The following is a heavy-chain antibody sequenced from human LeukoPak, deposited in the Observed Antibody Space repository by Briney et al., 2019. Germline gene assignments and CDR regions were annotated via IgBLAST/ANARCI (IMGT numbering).Heavy chain of an antibody. CDR2: IKQDGSEK. D-gene: IGHD1-26*01. CDR3: ARDELPLGYYYYMDV. CDR1: GFTFSSYW. Sequence: GGSLRLSSAASGFTFSSYWMSWVRQAPGKGLEWVANIKQDGSEKYYVDSVKGRFTISRDNAKNSLYLQMNSLRAEDTAVYYCARDELPLGYYYYMDVWGKGTTVTVSS. V-gene: IGHV3-7*01. J-gene: IGHJ6*03.